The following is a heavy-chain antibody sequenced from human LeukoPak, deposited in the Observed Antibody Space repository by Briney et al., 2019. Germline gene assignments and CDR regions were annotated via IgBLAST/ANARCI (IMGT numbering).Heavy chain of an antibody. V-gene: IGHV3-48*01. Sequence: GGSLRLSCAASGFTFSSYSMNWVRQAPGKGLEWVSYISRSSSTIYYADSVRGRFTISRDNAKNSLHLQMHSLRAEDTAVYYCARDPSLLYFGEGHFDFWGQGALVTVSS. D-gene: IGHD3-10*01. CDR3: ARDPSLLYFGEGHFDF. J-gene: IGHJ4*02. CDR1: GFTFSSYS. CDR2: ISRSSSTI.